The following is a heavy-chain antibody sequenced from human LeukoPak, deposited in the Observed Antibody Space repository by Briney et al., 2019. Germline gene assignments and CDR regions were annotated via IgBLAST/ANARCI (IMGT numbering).Heavy chain of an antibody. V-gene: IGHV3-23*01. CDR1: GFTFSSYA. CDR3: AKVADSGSYPYYFDY. CDR2: ISGSGGST. J-gene: IGHJ4*02. Sequence: GGSLRLSCAASGFTFSSYAMSWVRQAPGKGLEWVSAISGSGGSTYYADSVKGRFTISRDNSKNTLYLRMNSLRAEDTAVYYCAKVADSGSYPYYFDYWGQGTLVTVSS. D-gene: IGHD1-26*01.